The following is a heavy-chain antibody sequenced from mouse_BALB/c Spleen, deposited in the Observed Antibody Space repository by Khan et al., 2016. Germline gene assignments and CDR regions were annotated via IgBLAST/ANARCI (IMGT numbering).Heavy chain of an antibody. CDR2: INPSSGYT. CDR1: GYTFTIYT. J-gene: IGHJ2*01. CDR3: ARSRRMWSNYLFDY. D-gene: IGHD2-5*01. Sequence: QVQLQQSGAELARPGASVKMSCKASGYTFTIYTMHWVKQRPGQGLEWIGYINPSSGYTNYNQKFKDKATLTADKSSSTAYMQLSSLTSEDSAVYYCARSRRMWSNYLFDYWGQGTTLTVYS. V-gene: IGHV1-4*01.